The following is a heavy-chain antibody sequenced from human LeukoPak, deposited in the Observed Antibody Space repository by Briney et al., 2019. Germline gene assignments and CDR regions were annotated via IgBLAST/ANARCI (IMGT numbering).Heavy chain of an antibody. V-gene: IGHV4-38-2*02. CDR2: IYHSGTT. CDR3: ARDLRSNYEPYFDY. J-gene: IGHJ4*02. Sequence: ATLSLTCAVSDYSISSGYYWGWIRQPPGNGLEWIGSIYHSGTTYYNPSLKSRVTISVDTTKNQFSLKLSSVTAADTAVYYCARDLRSNYEPYFDYWGQGTLFTVSS. D-gene: IGHD4-11*01. CDR1: DYSISSGYY.